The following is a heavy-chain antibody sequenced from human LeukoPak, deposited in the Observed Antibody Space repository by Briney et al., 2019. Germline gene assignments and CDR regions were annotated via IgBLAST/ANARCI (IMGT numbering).Heavy chain of an antibody. V-gene: IGHV3-23*01. Sequence: GGSLRLSCAASGFTFSSYGMGWVRQAPGKGLEWVSVISGSGSFTYYADSVKGRFTISRDSSKNTLYLQMNSLRVEDTAVYYCAKRSGSGNYFDFWGQGTLVTVSS. D-gene: IGHD3-10*01. CDR2: ISGSGSFT. CDR1: GFTFSSYG. CDR3: AKRSGSGNYFDF. J-gene: IGHJ4*02.